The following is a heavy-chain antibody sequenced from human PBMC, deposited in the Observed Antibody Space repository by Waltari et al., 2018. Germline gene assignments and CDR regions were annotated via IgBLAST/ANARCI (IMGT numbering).Heavy chain of an antibody. J-gene: IGHJ2*01. CDR3: ARLVTGTTSGWYFDL. V-gene: IGHV5-51*01. D-gene: IGHD1-7*01. CDR1: GYSVTSYW. Sequence: EVQLVQSGAEVKKPGESLKISCKGSGYSVTSYWIGWVRQMPGKGLEWMGIIYPGDSDTRYSPSFQGQVTISADKSISTAYRQWSSLKASDTAMYYCARLVTGTTSGWYFDLWGRGTLVTVSS. CDR2: IYPGDSDT.